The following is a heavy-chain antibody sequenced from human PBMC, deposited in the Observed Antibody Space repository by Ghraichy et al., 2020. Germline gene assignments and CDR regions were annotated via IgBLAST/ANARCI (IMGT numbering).Heavy chain of an antibody. D-gene: IGHD1-26*01. CDR2: RSPDKETK. CDR3: ARGDDGSPDS. Sequence: GESLKISCKASGFFFKRYGMHWVRRAPGKGLEWVALRSPDKETKFYADSVRGRFTISRDDSKSTLFLRMDNLRPEDSGMYYCARGDDGSPDSWGPGTLVIVSS. V-gene: IGHV3-30*03. CDR1: GFFFKRYG. J-gene: IGHJ4*02.